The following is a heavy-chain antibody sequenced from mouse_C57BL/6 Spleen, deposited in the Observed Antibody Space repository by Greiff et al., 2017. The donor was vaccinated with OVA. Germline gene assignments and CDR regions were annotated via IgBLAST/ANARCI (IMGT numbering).Heavy chain of an antibody. CDR1: GYTFTSYW. V-gene: IGHV1-50*01. CDR3: ARGVFPGNYGDY. D-gene: IGHD2-1*01. CDR2: IDPSDSYT. Sequence: QVQLQQPGAELVKPGASVKLSCKASGYTFTSYWMQWVKQRPGQGLEWIGEIDPSDSYTNYNQKFKGKATLTVDTPSSTAYMQLSSLTSEDSAVYYCARGVFPGNYGDYWGQGTTLTVSS. J-gene: IGHJ2*01.